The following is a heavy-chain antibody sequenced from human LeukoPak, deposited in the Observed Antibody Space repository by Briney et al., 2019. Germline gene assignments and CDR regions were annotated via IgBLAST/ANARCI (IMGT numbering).Heavy chain of an antibody. Sequence: GGSLRLSCGASGFTFSSYVMSWVRQAPGKGLEWVSGISGSGGSTYYADSVRGRFTISRDNAKNSLYLQMNSLRAEDTAVYYCAELGITMIGGVWGKGTTVTISS. D-gene: IGHD3-10*02. CDR3: AELGITMIGGV. J-gene: IGHJ6*04. CDR2: ISGSGGST. CDR1: GFTFSSYV. V-gene: IGHV3-23*01.